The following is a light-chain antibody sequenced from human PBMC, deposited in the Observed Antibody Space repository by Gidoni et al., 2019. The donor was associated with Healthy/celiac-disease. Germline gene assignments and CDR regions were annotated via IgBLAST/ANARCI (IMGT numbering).Light chain of an antibody. CDR2: ENN. J-gene: IGLJ2*01. Sequence: QSVLTQPPSVSAAPGQKVTTSCSGSSSNIGNNYVSWYQQLPGTAPKLLIYENNKRPSGIPDRFSGSKSGTSATLGITGLQTGDEADYYCGTWDSSLSLVVFGGGTKLTVL. CDR3: GTWDSSLSLVV. CDR1: SSNIGNNY. V-gene: IGLV1-51*01.